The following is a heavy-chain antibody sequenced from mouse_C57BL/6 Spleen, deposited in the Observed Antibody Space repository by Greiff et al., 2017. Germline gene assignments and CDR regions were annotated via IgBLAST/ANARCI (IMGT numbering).Heavy chain of an antibody. J-gene: IGHJ2*01. D-gene: IGHD4-1*01. Sequence: VQLKQSGPELVKPGASVKISCKASGYSFTGYYMNWVKQSPEKSLEWIGEINPSTGGTTYNQKFKAKATLTVDKSSSTAYMQLKSLTSEDSAVYYCANWDFDYWGQGTTLTVSS. CDR3: ANWDFDY. CDR2: INPSTGGT. CDR1: GYSFTGYY. V-gene: IGHV1-42*01.